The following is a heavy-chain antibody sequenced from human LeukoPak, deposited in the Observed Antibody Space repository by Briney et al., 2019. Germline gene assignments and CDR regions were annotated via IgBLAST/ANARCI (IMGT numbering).Heavy chain of an antibody. V-gene: IGHV3-53*04. J-gene: IGHJ5*02. Sequence: PGGSLRLSCAASGFTVSSNYMSWVRQAPGKGLEWVSVIYSGGSTYYADSVKGRFTISRHNSKNTLYLQMNSLRAEGTAVYYCAREGLQDGNWFDPWGQGTLVTVSS. CDR3: AREGLQDGNWFDP. CDR1: GFTVSSNY. D-gene: IGHD2-15*01. CDR2: IYSGGST.